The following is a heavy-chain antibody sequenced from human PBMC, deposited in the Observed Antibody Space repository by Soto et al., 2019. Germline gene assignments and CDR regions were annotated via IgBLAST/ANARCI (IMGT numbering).Heavy chain of an antibody. CDR3: ARSIEGTRFDP. CDR2: ITGSGSRT. D-gene: IGHD3-16*02. Sequence: GGSLRLSCAASGFTFSSYAMSWVRQSPGKGLEWVSSITGSGSRTYYADSVKGRFTISRDNSRDNSKNTLYLQMNSLRVEDTAVYYCARSIEGTRFDPWGQGTLVTVSS. V-gene: IGHV3-23*01. CDR1: GFTFSSYA. J-gene: IGHJ5*02.